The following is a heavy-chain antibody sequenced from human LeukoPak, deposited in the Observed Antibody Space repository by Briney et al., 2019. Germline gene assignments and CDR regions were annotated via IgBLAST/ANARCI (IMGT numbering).Heavy chain of an antibody. CDR1: GDSVSDNTAA. V-gene: IGHV6-1*01. Sequence: SQTLSLTCAIFGDSVSDNTAAWNWIRQSPSGGLEWLGRTYYRSKWYNDYAVSVKSRITINPDTSKNQFSLQLSSVTPEDTAVYYCASTHSSGRYIDYWGQGTLVTVSS. J-gene: IGHJ4*02. CDR2: TYYRSKWYN. D-gene: IGHD3-22*01. CDR3: ASTHSSGRYIDY.